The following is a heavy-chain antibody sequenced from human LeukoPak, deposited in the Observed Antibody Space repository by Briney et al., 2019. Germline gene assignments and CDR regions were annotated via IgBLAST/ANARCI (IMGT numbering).Heavy chain of an antibody. CDR2: IKEDGSEK. J-gene: IGHJ4*02. CDR1: GFTFSSYW. V-gene: IGHV3-7*01. Sequence: GGSLRLSCAAPGFTFSSYWMSWVRQAPGKGLEWVANIKEDGSEKYYVDSVKGRFTISRDNAKNSLYLQMNSLRAEDTAVYYCARRYCGGDCHSPYFDYWGQGTLVTVSS. D-gene: IGHD2-21*02. CDR3: ARRYCGGDCHSPYFDY.